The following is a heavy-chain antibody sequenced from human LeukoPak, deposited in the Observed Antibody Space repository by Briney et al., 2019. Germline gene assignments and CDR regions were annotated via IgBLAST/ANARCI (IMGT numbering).Heavy chain of an antibody. D-gene: IGHD3-10*01. CDR1: GGSISSSKW. CDR2: IYHSGST. V-gene: IGHV4-4*02. CDR3: AIVSAFFYDSGSYYTFDY. Sequence: SETLSLTCAVSGGSISSSKWWSWVRQPPGKGLEWIGEIYHSGSTNYNPSLKSRVTISVDKSKNQFSLKLSSVTAADTAVYYCAIVSAFFYDSGSYYTFDYWGQGTLVTVSS. J-gene: IGHJ4*02.